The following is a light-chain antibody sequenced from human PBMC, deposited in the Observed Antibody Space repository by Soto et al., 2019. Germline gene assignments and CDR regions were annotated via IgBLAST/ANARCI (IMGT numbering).Light chain of an antibody. CDR2: GAS. V-gene: IGKV3-20*01. Sequence: ESVLTQSPGTLSLSPGERATLSCRASQSVSSSFLAWYQLKPGQAPRLLIYGASSRATGIPDRFSGSGSGKDCTLTISRLAPEDFAVYYCQQYDSSPWTFGQGTKVEIK. CDR3: QQYDSSPWT. CDR1: QSVSSSF. J-gene: IGKJ1*01.